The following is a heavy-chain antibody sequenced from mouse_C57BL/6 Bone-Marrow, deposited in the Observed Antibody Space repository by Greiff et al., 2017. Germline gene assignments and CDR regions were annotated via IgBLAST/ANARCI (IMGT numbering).Heavy chain of an antibody. Sequence: QVKLMESGPGLVQPSQSLSITCTVSGFSLTSYGVHWVRQSPGKGLEWLGVIWSGGSTDYNAAFISRLSISKDNSKSQVFFKMNSLQADDTAIYYCANGGGWFAYWGQGTLVTVSA. CDR1: GFSLTSYG. V-gene: IGHV2-2*01. J-gene: IGHJ3*01. CDR2: IWSGGST. CDR3: ANGGGWFAY.